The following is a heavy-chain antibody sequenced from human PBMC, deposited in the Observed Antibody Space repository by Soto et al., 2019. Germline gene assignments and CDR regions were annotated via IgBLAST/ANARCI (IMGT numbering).Heavy chain of an antibody. V-gene: IGHV3-30*04. CDR1: GFTFSSYA. D-gene: IGHD4-17*01. CDR3: ASPDYWDYYFDY. J-gene: IGHJ4*02. CDR2: ISNDGSNK. Sequence: GGSLRLSCAASGFTFSSYAMHWVRQAPGKGLEWVAVISNDGSNKYYADSVKGRFTISRDNSKNTLYLQMNSLRAEDTAVYSCASPDYWDYYFDYWGQGTMVTVSS.